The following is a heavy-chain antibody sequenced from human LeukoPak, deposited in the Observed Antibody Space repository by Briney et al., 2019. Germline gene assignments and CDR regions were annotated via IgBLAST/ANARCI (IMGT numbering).Heavy chain of an antibody. D-gene: IGHD1-1*01. CDR3: ARDAYNWNDENYGMDV. CDR2: ISSSSSTI. Sequence: GGSLRLSCAASGFTFSSYSMNWVRQAPGKGLEWVSYISSSSSTIYYADSVKGRFTISRDNAKNSLYLQMNSLRDEDTAVYYCARDAYNWNDENYGMDVWGQGTTVTVSS. J-gene: IGHJ6*02. CDR1: GFTFSSYS. V-gene: IGHV3-48*02.